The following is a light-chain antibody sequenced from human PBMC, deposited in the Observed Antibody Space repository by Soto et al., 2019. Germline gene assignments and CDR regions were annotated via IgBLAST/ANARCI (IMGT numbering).Light chain of an antibody. J-gene: IGLJ2*01. CDR1: SSDVGSSSY. CDR2: DVN. Sequence: QSALTQPASVSVSPGQSITLSCTGSSSDVGSSSYVSWYQQLPGKAPKLIIFDVNNRPSGVSDRFSDSNSDNTASLTISGXQYEXEADYYCSSYTTLNTVIFGGGTKLTVL. CDR3: SSYTTLNTVI. V-gene: IGLV2-14*03.